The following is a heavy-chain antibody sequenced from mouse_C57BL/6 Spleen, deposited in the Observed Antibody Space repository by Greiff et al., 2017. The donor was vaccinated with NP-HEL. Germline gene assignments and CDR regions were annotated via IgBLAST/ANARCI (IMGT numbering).Heavy chain of an antibody. Sequence: QVQLKQSGPELVKPGASVKLSCKASGYTFTSYDINWVKQRPGQGLAWIGWIYPRAGSTKYNEKFKGKATLTVDTSSSTAYMGLHSLTSEDCAVYFCARKDDYDKEGFADGGQGTLVTVSA. CDR1: GYTFTSYD. V-gene: IGHV1-85*01. J-gene: IGHJ3*01. D-gene: IGHD2-4*01. CDR3: ARKDDYDKEGFAD. CDR2: IYPRAGST.